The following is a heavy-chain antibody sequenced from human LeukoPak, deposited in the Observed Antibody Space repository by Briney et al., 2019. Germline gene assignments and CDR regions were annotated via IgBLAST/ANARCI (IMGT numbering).Heavy chain of an antibody. J-gene: IGHJ6*03. Sequence: PGGSLRLSCAASGFTFSSYWMSWVRQAPGKGLEWVANIKQDGSEKYYVDSVKGRFTISRDNAKHSLYLQMNSLRAEDTAVYYCARDGSSPTYYYYMDVWGRGTPVTVSS. V-gene: IGHV3-7*01. D-gene: IGHD6-6*01. CDR1: GFTFSSYW. CDR2: IKQDGSEK. CDR3: ARDGSSPTYYYYMDV.